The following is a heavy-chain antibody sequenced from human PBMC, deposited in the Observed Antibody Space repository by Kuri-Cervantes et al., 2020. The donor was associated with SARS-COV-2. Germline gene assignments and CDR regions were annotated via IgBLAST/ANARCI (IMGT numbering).Heavy chain of an antibody. V-gene: IGHV4-59*12. CDR3: ARSILYSVVAARPNGPGMDV. Sequence: GSLRLSCTVSGGSISTYSWGWIRLPPGRGLEWIGQKYYSGTTQYNPSLKSRVTILLDSSQNLFTLTVTSVTAADTAVYYCARSILYSVVAARPNGPGMDVWGQGTTVTVS. J-gene: IGHJ6*02. CDR2: KYYSGTT. CDR1: GGSISTYS. D-gene: IGHD6-6*01.